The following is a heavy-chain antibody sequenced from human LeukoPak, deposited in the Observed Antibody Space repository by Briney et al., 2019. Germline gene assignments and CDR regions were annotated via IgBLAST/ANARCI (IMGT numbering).Heavy chain of an antibody. CDR2: ISLSGRFI. CDR1: GFNFNAFS. V-gene: IGHV3-21*01. CDR3: AREMLVIPAAVDY. D-gene: IGHD2-2*01. Sequence: PGGSLRLSCGASGFNFNAFSMSWVRQAPGKGLEWVASISLSGRFIYYADSLKGRFTISRDNAKNSVHLQVNSLRAEDTAVYYCAREMLVIPAAVDYWGQGTLVTVSS. J-gene: IGHJ4*02.